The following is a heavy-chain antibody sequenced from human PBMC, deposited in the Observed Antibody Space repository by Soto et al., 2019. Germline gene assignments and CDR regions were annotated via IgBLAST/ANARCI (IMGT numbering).Heavy chain of an antibody. D-gene: IGHD3-22*01. V-gene: IGHV2-5*01. CDR3: AHTKDSSGFLTS. Sequence: QITLKESGPTLVKPTQTLTLTCSFSGFSLSAYGVRVIWFRQPPGETLEWLALIHWNDDKRYSPYLKSRLTITKDTSKNQVVLTLTNLGPLDTGTYFCAHTKDSSGFLTSWGQGILVTVSS. CDR2: IHWNDDK. J-gene: IGHJ5*02. CDR1: GFSLSAYGVR.